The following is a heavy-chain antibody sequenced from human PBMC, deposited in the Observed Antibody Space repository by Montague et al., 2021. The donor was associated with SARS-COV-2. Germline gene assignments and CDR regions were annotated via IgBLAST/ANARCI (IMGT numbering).Heavy chain of an antibody. J-gene: IGHJ6*02. CDR3: ASDSGIEIPDYYYSMDV. CDR2: ISSSGSTI. Sequence: SLRLSCAASGFTFSSYEMNWVRQAPGKGLEWVSYISSSGSTIYYADSLKGRFTISRDNAKNSLYLQMNSLRAEDTAIYYCASDSGIEIPDYYYSMDVWGQGTTVTVSS. D-gene: IGHD5-24*01. V-gene: IGHV3-48*03. CDR1: GFTFSSYE.